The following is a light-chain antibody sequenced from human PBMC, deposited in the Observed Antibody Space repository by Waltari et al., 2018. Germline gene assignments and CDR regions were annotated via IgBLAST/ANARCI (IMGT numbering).Light chain of an antibody. J-gene: IGKJ1*01. V-gene: IGKV4-1*01. CDR3: LQYLHTPRT. Sequence: DVVMTQSPDSLAVSLGERATINCKSSQSLLYTSNNKNYLAWYQQKPGQRPKRLIYWASTRESGVPDRFSGSGSGTDFTLTISGLQAEDVASYFCLQYLHTPRTFGQGTKVEIK. CDR2: WAS. CDR1: QSLLYTSNNKNY.